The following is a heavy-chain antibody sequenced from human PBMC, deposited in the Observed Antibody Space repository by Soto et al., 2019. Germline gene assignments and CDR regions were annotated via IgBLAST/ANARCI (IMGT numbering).Heavy chain of an antibody. D-gene: IGHD2-15*01. Sequence: PGGSLRLSCTASGFTFGDYAMSWVRQAPGKGLEWVGFIRSKAQGGTAQYAASVKGRFIILRDDSKSIAYLQMNSLKTEDAAVYYCTRVPISQGSFDYWGQGTLVTVYS. J-gene: IGHJ4*02. CDR1: GFTFGDYA. V-gene: IGHV3-49*04. CDR2: IRSKAQGGTA. CDR3: TRVPISQGSFDY.